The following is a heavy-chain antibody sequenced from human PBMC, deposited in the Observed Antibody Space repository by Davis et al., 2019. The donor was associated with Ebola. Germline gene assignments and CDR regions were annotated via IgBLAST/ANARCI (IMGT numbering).Heavy chain of an antibody. D-gene: IGHD7-27*01. J-gene: IGHJ3*01. Sequence: ASVKVSCKASGYTFNDHYIHWLRQAPGQGLEWMGWITPYSGGANSAQKFRGRVTLTRDMSIRTAYMEVSSLRSDDTAVYYCARASKGAGDESFDVWGQGTMVSVSS. V-gene: IGHV1-2*02. CDR2: ITPYSGGA. CDR3: ARASKGAGDESFDV. CDR1: GYTFNDHY.